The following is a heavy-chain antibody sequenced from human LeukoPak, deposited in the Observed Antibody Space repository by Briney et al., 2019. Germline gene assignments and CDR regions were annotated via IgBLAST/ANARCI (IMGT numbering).Heavy chain of an antibody. CDR3: ARHDSSGYIPLDY. CDR2: INHSGST. J-gene: IGHJ4*02. D-gene: IGHD3-22*01. Sequence: SKTLSLTCAVYGGSFSGYYWSWIRQPPGKGLEWIGEINHSGSTNYNPSLKSRVTISVDTSKNQFSLKLSSVTAADTAVYYCARHDSSGYIPLDYWGQGTLVTVSS. CDR1: GGSFSGYY. V-gene: IGHV4-34*01.